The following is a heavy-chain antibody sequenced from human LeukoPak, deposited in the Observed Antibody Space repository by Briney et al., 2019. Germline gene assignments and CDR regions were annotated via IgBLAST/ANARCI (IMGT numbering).Heavy chain of an antibody. CDR2: FSGSGGST. Sequence: GGSLRLSCAASGFTFSSYAMSWVRQAPGKGLECISGFSGSGGSTYYADSVKGQFTISRDNAKNTLYLQMNSLRVEDTAVYYCAKSGERRRPYYFDYWGQGTLVTVSS. D-gene: IGHD3-10*01. CDR1: GFTFSSYA. V-gene: IGHV3-23*01. J-gene: IGHJ4*02. CDR3: AKSGERRRPYYFDY.